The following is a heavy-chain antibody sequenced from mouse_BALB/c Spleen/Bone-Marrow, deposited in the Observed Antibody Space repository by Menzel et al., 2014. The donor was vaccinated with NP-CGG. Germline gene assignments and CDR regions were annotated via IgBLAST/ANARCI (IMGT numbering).Heavy chain of an antibody. CDR2: ILPGSGST. CDR3: AREDYYGSSYFDY. Sequence: KPGASVKISCKATGYAFSSYWIEWVKQRPGHGLEWIGEILPGSGSTIYNEKFKGKATFTADTSSNTAYMQLSSLTSEDSAVYYCAREDYYGSSYFDYWGQGTTLTVSS. V-gene: IGHV1-9*01. J-gene: IGHJ2*01. CDR1: GYAFSSYW. D-gene: IGHD1-1*01.